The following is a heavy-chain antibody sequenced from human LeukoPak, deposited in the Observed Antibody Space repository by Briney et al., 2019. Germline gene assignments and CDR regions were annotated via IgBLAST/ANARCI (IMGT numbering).Heavy chain of an antibody. CDR2: IYYSGST. CDR1: GGSISSYY. D-gene: IGHD2-21*01. CDR3: ASGFRDNWFDP. V-gene: IGHV4-59*08. J-gene: IGHJ5*02. Sequence: SETLSPTCTVSGGSISSYYWSWIRQPPGKGLEWIGYIYYSGSTNYNPSLKSRVTISVDTSKNQFSLKLSSVTAADTAVYYCASGFRDNWFDPWGQGTLVTVSS.